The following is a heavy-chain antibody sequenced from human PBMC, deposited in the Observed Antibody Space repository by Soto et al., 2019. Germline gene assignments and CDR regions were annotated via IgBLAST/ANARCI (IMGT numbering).Heavy chain of an antibody. CDR3: AKDFLSGYX. D-gene: IGHD5-12*01. V-gene: IGHV3-48*02. CDR1: GLNFNNYG. Sequence: PWGSLRVSFIDSGLNFNNYGMNWVRQAPGKGLEWISYISSSGSTMLYADSVKGRFTISRDNDKMSMYLQMTRLRDEDSAVYYCAKDFLSGYXWGQGTLVTVSX. CDR2: ISSSGSTM. J-gene: IGHJ4*02.